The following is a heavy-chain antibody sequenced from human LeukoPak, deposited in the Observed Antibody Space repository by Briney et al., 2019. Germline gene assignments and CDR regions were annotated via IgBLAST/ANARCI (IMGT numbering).Heavy chain of an antibody. CDR2: ISGSGGST. V-gene: IGHV3-23*01. Sequence: PGGSLRLSCAASGFTFSSYAMSWVRQAPGKGLEWVSAISGSGGSTYYADSVKGRFTISRDNSKNTLYLQMNSLRAEDTAVYYCAMGYTVLGVVNYFDYWGQGTLVTVSS. CDR3: AMGYTVLGVVNYFDY. J-gene: IGHJ4*02. CDR1: GFTFSSYA. D-gene: IGHD3-3*01.